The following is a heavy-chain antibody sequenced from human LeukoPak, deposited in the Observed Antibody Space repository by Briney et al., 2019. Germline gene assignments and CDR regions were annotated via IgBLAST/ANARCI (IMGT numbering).Heavy chain of an antibody. D-gene: IGHD4-17*01. CDR3: ASTVL. V-gene: IGHV3-7*02. CDR1: GFTFSNYW. Sequence: GESLKISCAASGFTFSNYWMNWVRQAPGKGLEWVANIKPDGSEKYYVDSVKGRFTISRDNAKNSLYLQMNSLRAEDTAVYYCASTVLWGQGTLVSVSS. CDR2: IKPDGSEK. J-gene: IGHJ4*02.